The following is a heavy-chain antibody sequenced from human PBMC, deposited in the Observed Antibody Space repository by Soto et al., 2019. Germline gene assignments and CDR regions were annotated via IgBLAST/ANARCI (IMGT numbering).Heavy chain of an antibody. V-gene: IGHV3-73*01. Sequence: PGGSLRLSCAASGFTFSSYSMNWVRQAPGKGLEWVGRIRSKANSYATAYAASVKGRFTISRDDSKNTAYLQMNSLKTEDTAVYYCARILTGYYYFDYWGQGTLVTVS. CDR2: IRSKANSYAT. J-gene: IGHJ4*02. CDR1: GFTFSSYS. CDR3: ARILTGYYYFDY. D-gene: IGHD3-9*01.